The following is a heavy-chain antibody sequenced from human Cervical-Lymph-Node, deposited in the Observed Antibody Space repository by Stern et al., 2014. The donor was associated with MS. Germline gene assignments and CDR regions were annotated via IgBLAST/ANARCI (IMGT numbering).Heavy chain of an antibody. Sequence: EVQLVESGGGLVQPGGSLRLSCAASGFTFSSYWMNWVRQAPGQGLEWVANIKEDGSETYYVDSVKGRFTISRDNAKNSLYLQMNRLRAEDTAVYYCARAVRELGTWGQGTLVTVSS. V-gene: IGHV3-7*01. CDR2: IKEDGSET. CDR1: GFTFSSYW. D-gene: IGHD1-7*01. CDR3: ARAVRELGT. J-gene: IGHJ5*02.